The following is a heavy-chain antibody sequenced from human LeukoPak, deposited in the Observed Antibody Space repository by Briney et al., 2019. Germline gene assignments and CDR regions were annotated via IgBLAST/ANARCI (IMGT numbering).Heavy chain of an antibody. Sequence: APVKLSCKASGGTFSSYAISWVRQAPGQGLEWMGGIIPIFGTANYAQKFQGRVTITADKSTSTTYMELSSLRSEDTTVYYCARSLGYCSSTSCYEGFGTYYYYMDVWGKGTTVTVSS. CDR3: ARSLGYCSSTSCYEGFGTYYYYMDV. CDR1: GGTFSSYA. CDR2: IIPIFGTA. D-gene: IGHD2-2*01. J-gene: IGHJ6*03. V-gene: IGHV1-69*06.